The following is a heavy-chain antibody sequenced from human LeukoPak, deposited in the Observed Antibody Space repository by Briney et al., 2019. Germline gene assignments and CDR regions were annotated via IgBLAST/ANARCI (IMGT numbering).Heavy chain of an antibody. CDR3: ARAEAVTMVRGVITEYNWFDP. CDR2: INPSGGST. D-gene: IGHD3-10*01. Sequence: ASVKVSCKASGYTFISYYMHWVRQAPGQGLEWMGIINPSGGSTSYAQKFQGRVTMTRDTSTSTVYMEMSSLRSEDTAVYYCARAEAVTMVRGVITEYNWFDPWGQGTLVTVSS. CDR1: GYTFISYY. V-gene: IGHV1-46*01. J-gene: IGHJ5*02.